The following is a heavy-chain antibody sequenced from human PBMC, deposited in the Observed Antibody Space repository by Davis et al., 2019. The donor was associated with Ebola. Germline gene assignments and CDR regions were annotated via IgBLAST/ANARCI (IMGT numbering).Heavy chain of an antibody. CDR3: ARGHSYGSMVYGVDV. J-gene: IGHJ6*02. CDR2: IYKSGAT. Sequence: MPSETLSLNCTVSGGSISTYYWSWIRQPPGKGLEWIGYIYKSGATSYNPSLKSRVTISLDTSRNQFSLQLRSVTAADTAVYYCARGHSYGSMVYGVDVWGQGTTVTVSS. V-gene: IGHV4-59*08. D-gene: IGHD5-18*01. CDR1: GGSISTYY.